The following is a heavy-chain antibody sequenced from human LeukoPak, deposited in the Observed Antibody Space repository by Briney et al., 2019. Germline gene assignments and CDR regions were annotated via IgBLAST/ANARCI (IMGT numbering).Heavy chain of an antibody. V-gene: IGHV7-4-1*02. CDR2: INTSTGNQ. CDR1: GYTFTSYA. D-gene: IGHD3-22*01. Sequence: ASVKVSCKGSGYTFTSYAMNWVRQAPGQGLEGVGWINTSTGNQTYAQGFTGRFVFSFDTSVSTAYLQISSLKAEDTAVYYCARDPRGGGYEIPFDYWGQGTLVTVSS. CDR3: ARDPRGGGYEIPFDY. J-gene: IGHJ4*02.